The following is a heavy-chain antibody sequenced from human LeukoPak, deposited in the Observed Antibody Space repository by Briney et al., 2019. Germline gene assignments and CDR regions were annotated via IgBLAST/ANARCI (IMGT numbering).Heavy chain of an antibody. Sequence: PGGTLRLSCAASGVTFDVYAMRWVRQAPGKGLEWVSLITGDGGSTYYADPVKGRFTISRDNTKNSLYLQMNSLRTEDTALYYCAKPTRHQGAFDIWGQGTMVTVSS. V-gene: IGHV3-43*02. CDR3: AKPTRHQGAFDI. J-gene: IGHJ3*02. CDR2: ITGDGGST. CDR1: GVTFDVYA. D-gene: IGHD1-1*01.